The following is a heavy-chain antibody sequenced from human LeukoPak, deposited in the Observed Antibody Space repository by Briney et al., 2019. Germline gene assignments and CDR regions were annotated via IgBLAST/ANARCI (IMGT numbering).Heavy chain of an antibody. CDR1: GGTFSSYA. CDR2: IIPIFGTA. Sequence: SVKVSCKASGGTFSSYAISWVRQAPGQRLEWMGGIIPIFGTANYAQKFQGRVTITTDESTSTAYMELSSLRSEDTAVYYCARDASNHDAFDIWGQGTMVTVSS. V-gene: IGHV1-69*05. J-gene: IGHJ3*02. CDR3: ARDASNHDAFDI.